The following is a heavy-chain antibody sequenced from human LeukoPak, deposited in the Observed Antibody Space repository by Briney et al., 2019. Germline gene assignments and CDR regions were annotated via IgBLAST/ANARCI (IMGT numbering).Heavy chain of an antibody. CDR2: IYYSGST. J-gene: IGHJ4*02. CDR3: ARDQTYDGFDY. D-gene: IGHD3-3*01. V-gene: IGHV4-31*03. CDR1: GGSISSGGYY. Sequence: PSETLSLTCTVSGGSISSGGYYWSWIRQHPGKGLEWVGYIYYSGSTYYNPSLKSRVTISVDTSKNQFSLKLSSVTAADTAVYYCARDQTYDGFDYWGQGTLVTVSS.